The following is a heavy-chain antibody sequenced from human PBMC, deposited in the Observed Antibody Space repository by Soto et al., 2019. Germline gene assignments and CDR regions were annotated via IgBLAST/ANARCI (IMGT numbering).Heavy chain of an antibody. CDR3: AKDVGQQLVLNYGMDV. Sequence: QVQLVESGGGVIQPGTSLSLSCGSSGFTFRSFGMYWVRQAPGKGLEWVAVVSYDGNHKYYADSVKGRFTVSRDNAKKMMDVQMNSLSGEAAAVYYCAKDVGQQLVLNYGMDVWGQGTTVTVSS. J-gene: IGHJ6*02. D-gene: IGHD6-13*01. CDR2: VSYDGNHK. CDR1: GFTFRSFG. V-gene: IGHV3-30*18.